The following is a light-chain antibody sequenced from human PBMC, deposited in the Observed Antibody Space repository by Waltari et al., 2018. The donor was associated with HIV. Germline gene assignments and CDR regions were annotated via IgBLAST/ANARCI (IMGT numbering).Light chain of an antibody. CDR2: EVS. J-gene: IGLJ1*01. CDR3: SSFSSSSTPYV. Sequence: QSGLTQPASVSGSPGQPLTTSRTGTTTDVGGYNYVFWYQQHPGKAPKLIIYEVSNRPSGVSNRFSGSKSGNTASLTISGLQPEDETDYYCSSFSSSSTPYVFGTGTKVTVL. CDR1: TTDVGGYNY. V-gene: IGLV2-14*01.